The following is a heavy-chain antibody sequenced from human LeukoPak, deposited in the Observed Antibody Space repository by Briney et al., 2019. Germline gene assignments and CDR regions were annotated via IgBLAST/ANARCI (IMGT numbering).Heavy chain of an antibody. CDR1: GFTFSSHS. Sequence: GGSLRLSCAASGFTFSSHSMNWVRQAPGKGLEWVSYISSSGSSIYYADSVKGRFTISRDNSKNTLYLQMNSLRAEDTAVYYCARDRNSGFFDYWGQGTLVTVSS. CDR2: ISSSGSSI. D-gene: IGHD1-26*01. J-gene: IGHJ4*02. CDR3: ARDRNSGFFDY. V-gene: IGHV3-48*01.